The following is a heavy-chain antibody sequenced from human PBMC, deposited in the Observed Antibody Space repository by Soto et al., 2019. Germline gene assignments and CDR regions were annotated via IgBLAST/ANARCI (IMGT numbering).Heavy chain of an antibody. CDR2: ISAYNGNT. Sequence: AASVKVSCKASGYTFTSYGISWVRQTPGQGLEWMGWISAYNGNTNYAQKLQGRVTMTTDTSTSTAYMELRSLRSDDTAVYYCARDYSSYGPFDYWGQGTLVTVSS. CDR1: GYTFTSYG. V-gene: IGHV1-18*01. D-gene: IGHD5-18*01. CDR3: ARDYSSYGPFDY. J-gene: IGHJ4*02.